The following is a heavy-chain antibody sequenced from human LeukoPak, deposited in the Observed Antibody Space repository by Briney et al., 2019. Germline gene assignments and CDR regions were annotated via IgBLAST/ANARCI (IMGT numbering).Heavy chain of an antibody. J-gene: IGHJ4*02. CDR3: ARERREQLLPPYTRLVTYFDY. CDR1: GGSISTSNYY. CDR2: IFYSGST. D-gene: IGHD1-26*01. V-gene: IGHV4-39*07. Sequence: SETLSLTCTVSGGSISTSNYYWGWIRQPPGKGLEWIGNIFYSGSTYYSPSLKSRVTISVDTSKDQLSLKLHSVTAADTAVYYCARERREQLLPPYTRLVTYFDYWGQGTLVTVSS.